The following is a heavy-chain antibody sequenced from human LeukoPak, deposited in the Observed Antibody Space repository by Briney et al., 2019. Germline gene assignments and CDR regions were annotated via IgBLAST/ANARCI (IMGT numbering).Heavy chain of an antibody. J-gene: IGHJ4*02. D-gene: IGHD2-15*01. Sequence: GGSLRLSCAASGFPFSSYAMSWVRQAPGKGLEWVSAISDNGGNTYYADSVKGRFTISRDNSKNTLYLQVNSLRAEDTALYYCAKNYAATPRIVFDYWGQGTLVTASS. CDR2: ISDNGGNT. CDR1: GFPFSSYA. V-gene: IGHV3-23*01. CDR3: AKNYAATPRIVFDY.